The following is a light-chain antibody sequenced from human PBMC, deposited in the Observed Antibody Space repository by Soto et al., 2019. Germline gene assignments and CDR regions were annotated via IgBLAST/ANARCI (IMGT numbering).Light chain of an antibody. J-gene: IGLJ1*01. CDR2: DVS. V-gene: IGLV2-14*01. CDR1: SSDVGGYNY. Sequence: QSALTQPASVSGSPGQSITISCTGTSSDVGGYNYVSWYQQHPGKAPKFMIYDVSNRPSGVSNRFSGSKSGNTASLTISGLQDEDEADYYCRSYTSSNTRQIVFGTGTKVTVL. CDR3: RSYTSSNTRQIV.